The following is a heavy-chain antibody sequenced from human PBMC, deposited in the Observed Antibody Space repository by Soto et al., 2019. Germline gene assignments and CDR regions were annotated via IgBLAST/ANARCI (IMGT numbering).Heavy chain of an antibody. D-gene: IGHD3-3*01. Sequence: SETLSLTCTFSGGSIISYYWSWIRQPPGKGLEWIGYIYYSGSTNYNPSLKSRVTISVDTSKNQFSLKLSSVTAADTAVYYCAREDGTYYDFWSGPWFDPWGQGTLVTVSS. CDR2: IYYSGST. CDR1: GGSIISYY. V-gene: IGHV4-59*01. J-gene: IGHJ5*02. CDR3: AREDGTYYDFWSGPWFDP.